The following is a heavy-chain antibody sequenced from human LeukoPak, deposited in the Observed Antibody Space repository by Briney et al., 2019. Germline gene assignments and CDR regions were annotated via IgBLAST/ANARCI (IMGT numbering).Heavy chain of an antibody. CDR2: INHSGST. J-gene: IGHJ4*02. D-gene: IGHD4-17*01. Sequence: GSLRLSCAASGFTFSTFAMIWVRQPPGKGLEWIGEINHSGSTNYNPSLKSRVTISVDTSKNQFSLKLSSVTAADTAVYYCARAAFYGDSTPFDYWGQGTLVTVSS. CDR3: ARAAFYGDSTPFDY. V-gene: IGHV4-34*01. CDR1: GFTFSTFA.